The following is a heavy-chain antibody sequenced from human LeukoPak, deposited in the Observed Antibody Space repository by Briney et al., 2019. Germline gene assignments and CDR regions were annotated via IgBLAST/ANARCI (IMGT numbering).Heavy chain of an antibody. D-gene: IGHD6-19*01. J-gene: IGHJ1*01. V-gene: IGHV4-30-4*01. CDR2: IYYSGST. Sequence: SETLSLTCTVSGGSISSYYWSWIRQPPGKGLEWIGYIYYSGSTYYNPSLKSRVTISVDTSKNQFSLKLSSVTAADTAVYYCARDRGSSGEFQHWGQGTLVTVSS. CDR1: GGSISSYY. CDR3: ARDRGSSGEFQH.